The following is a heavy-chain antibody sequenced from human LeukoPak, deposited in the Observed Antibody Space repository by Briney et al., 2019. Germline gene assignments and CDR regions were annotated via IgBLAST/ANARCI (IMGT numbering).Heavy chain of an antibody. CDR1: GGTFISYT. V-gene: IGHV1-69*02. CDR2: IIPILGIA. J-gene: IGHJ6*02. D-gene: IGHD1-14*01. CDR3: ASNPDYYYYGMDV. Sequence: SVKVSCKASGGTFISYTISWVRQAPGQGLEWMGRIIPILGIANYAQKFQGRVTITADKSTSTAYMELSSLRSEDTAVYYCASNPDYYYYGMDVWGQGTTVTVSS.